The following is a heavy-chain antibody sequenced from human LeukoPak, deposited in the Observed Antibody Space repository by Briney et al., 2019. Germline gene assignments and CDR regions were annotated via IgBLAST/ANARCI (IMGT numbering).Heavy chain of an antibody. D-gene: IGHD3-10*02. Sequence: GGSLRLSCAASGFTFSNFGMNWVRQAPGKGLEWVSSIGSDNKPHYSESVKGRFAISRDNSKNILFLHLNSLRAEDTALYYCARDLHYYVAVDVWGQGTTITVSS. CDR1: GFTFSNFG. CDR2: IGSDNKP. V-gene: IGHV3-23*01. J-gene: IGHJ6*02. CDR3: ARDLHYYVAVDV.